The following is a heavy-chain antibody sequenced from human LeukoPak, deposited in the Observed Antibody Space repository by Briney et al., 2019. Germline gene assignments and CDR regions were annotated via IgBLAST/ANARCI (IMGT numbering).Heavy chain of an antibody. CDR3: AKGVYDNYFDY. V-gene: IGHV3-23*01. CDR1: GFTFSSYA. CDR2: ISGSGGST. D-gene: IGHD3-16*01. J-gene: IGHJ4*02. Sequence: VGSLRLSCAASGFTFSSYAMHWVRQAPGKGLEWVSAISGSGGSTYYADSVKGRFTISRDNSKNTLYLQMNSLRAEDTAVYYCAKGVYDNYFDYWGQGTLVTVSS.